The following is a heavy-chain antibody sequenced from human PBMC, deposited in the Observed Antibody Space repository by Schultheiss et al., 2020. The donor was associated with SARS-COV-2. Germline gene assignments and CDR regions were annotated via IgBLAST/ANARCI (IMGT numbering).Heavy chain of an antibody. Sequence: SCAASGFTFSSYGMHWVRQAPGKGLEWVAVISYDGSNKYYPGSVKGRFTISRENAKNSLYLQMNSLRAEDTAVYYCARAAGSSWSFDYWGQGTLVTVSS. CDR2: ISYDGSNK. D-gene: IGHD6-13*01. J-gene: IGHJ4*02. CDR3: ARAAGSSWSFDY. CDR1: GFTFSSYG. V-gene: IGHV3-30*03.